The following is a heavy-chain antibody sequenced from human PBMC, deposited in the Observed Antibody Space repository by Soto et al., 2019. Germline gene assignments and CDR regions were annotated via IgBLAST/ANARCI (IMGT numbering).Heavy chain of an antibody. CDR3: ARARIAAARVTFDY. J-gene: IGHJ4*02. D-gene: IGHD6-13*01. CDR2: IYHSGST. V-gene: IGHV4-4*02. CDR1: GGSISSSNW. Sequence: PSETLSLTCAVSGGSISSSNWWSWVRQPPGKGLEWIGEIYHSGSTNYNPSLKSRVTISVDKSKNQFSLKLSSVTAPDTAVYYCARARIAAARVTFDYWGQGTLVTVSS.